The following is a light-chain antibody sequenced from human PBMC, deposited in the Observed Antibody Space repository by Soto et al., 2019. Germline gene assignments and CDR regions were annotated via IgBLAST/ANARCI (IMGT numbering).Light chain of an antibody. Sequence: EIVLTQSPGTLSLSPGERATLSCRASQSVSSSYLAWYQQKAGQAPRLLIYGASSRAAGIPDRFRGSGSGTDFTLTISRLEPEDFAVYYCQQYNNWPFTFGPGTKVDIK. CDR2: GAS. CDR1: QSVSSSY. V-gene: IGKV3-20*01. J-gene: IGKJ3*01. CDR3: QQYNNWPFT.